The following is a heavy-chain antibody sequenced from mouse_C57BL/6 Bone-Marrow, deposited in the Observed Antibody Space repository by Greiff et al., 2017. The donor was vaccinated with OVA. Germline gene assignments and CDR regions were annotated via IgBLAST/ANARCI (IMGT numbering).Heavy chain of an antibody. CDR3: AYDGYYPYYAMDY. CDR2: INPNTGGT. D-gene: IGHD2-3*01. CDR1: GYTFTDYY. V-gene: IGHV1-26*01. Sequence: EVQLQQSGPELVKPGASVKISCKASGYTFTDYYMNWVKQSHGKSLEWIGDINPNTGGTSYNQKFKGTATLTVDKSSSTAYMELRSLTSEDSAVYYCAYDGYYPYYAMDYWGQGTSVTVSS. J-gene: IGHJ4*01.